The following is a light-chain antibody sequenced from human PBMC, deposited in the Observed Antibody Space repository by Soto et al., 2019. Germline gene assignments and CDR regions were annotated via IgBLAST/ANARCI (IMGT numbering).Light chain of an antibody. Sequence: EIVLTQSPGTLSLSPWERATLSCRASRSVNNNYLAWYQQKPGQAPRLLIFGASSRATGIPDRFIGSGSGTEFILTISRLEPDDFAVYYCQQYGSSPLTFGRGTKVDI. J-gene: IGKJ4*01. CDR2: GAS. CDR1: RSVNNNY. V-gene: IGKV3-20*01. CDR3: QQYGSSPLT.